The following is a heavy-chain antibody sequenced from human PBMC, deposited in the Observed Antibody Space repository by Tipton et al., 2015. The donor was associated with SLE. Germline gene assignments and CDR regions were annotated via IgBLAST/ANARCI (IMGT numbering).Heavy chain of an antibody. CDR1: GGSISSNY. D-gene: IGHD2-21*02. CDR2: ISDGGGT. Sequence: TLSLTCSVSGGSISSNYWIWIRQPPGKGLEWIGYISDGGGTNHNPSLKSRFTMSVDPAKNQFSLRLTSVTAADTAVYYCARGMVTWRGAILGVDVWGQGTSVIVSS. J-gene: IGHJ6*02. V-gene: IGHV4-59*08. CDR3: ARGMVTWRGAILGVDV.